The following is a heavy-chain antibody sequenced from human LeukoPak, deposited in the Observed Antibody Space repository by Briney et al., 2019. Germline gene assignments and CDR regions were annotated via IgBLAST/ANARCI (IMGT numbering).Heavy chain of an antibody. CDR1: GYTFTSYG. D-gene: IGHD2-8*01. CDR3: AREIEYCTNGVCFPWFDP. J-gene: IGHJ5*02. V-gene: IGHV1-18*01. CDR2: IIAYNGNT. Sequence: ASVKVSCKASGYTFTSYGVSWVRHAPGQGLEWMGWIIAYNGNTNYAQKLQGRVTMTTDTSTSTAYMELRSLRSDDTAVYYCAREIEYCTNGVCFPWFDPWGQGALVTVSS.